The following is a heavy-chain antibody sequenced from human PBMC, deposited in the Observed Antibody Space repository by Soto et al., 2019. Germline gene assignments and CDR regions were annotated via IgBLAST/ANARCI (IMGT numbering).Heavy chain of an antibody. Sequence: LRLSCAASGFTFSSYAMHWVRQAPGKGLEWVAVISYDGSNKYYADSVKGRFTISRDNSKNTLYLQMNSLRAEDTAVYYCARDRGYCSGGSCLASYFDYWGQGTLVTVSS. D-gene: IGHD2-15*01. J-gene: IGHJ4*02. CDR2: ISYDGSNK. CDR1: GFTFSSYA. V-gene: IGHV3-30-3*01. CDR3: ARDRGYCSGGSCLASYFDY.